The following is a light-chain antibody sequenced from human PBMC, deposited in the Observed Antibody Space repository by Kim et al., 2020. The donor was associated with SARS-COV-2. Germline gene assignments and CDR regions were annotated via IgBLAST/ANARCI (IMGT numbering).Light chain of an antibody. CDR3: QQYGNSPLT. J-gene: IGKJ4*01. CDR1: QSVRSNY. Sequence: SPGERATLSCGASQSVRSNYLAWYQQKPGLAPRLLIYDASSRATGIPDRFSGRGSGTDFTLTISRLEPEDFAVYFCQQYGNSPLTFGGGTKVDIK. CDR2: DAS. V-gene: IGKV3D-20*01.